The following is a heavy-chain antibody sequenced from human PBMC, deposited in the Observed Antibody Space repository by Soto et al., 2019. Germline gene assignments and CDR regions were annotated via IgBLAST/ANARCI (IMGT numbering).Heavy chain of an antibody. D-gene: IGHD5-18*01. CDR3: ARDSHSYGHFDY. CDR2: IYYSEST. CDR1: GGSVSSSIYY. Sequence: PWETLSLTCTVSGGSVSSSIYYWSWIRQPPGKGLEWIGYIYYSESTNYNPSLKSRVTISVDTSKNQFSLKLSSVTAADTAVYYCARDSHSYGHFDYWGQGTLVTVSS. J-gene: IGHJ4*02. V-gene: IGHV4-61*01.